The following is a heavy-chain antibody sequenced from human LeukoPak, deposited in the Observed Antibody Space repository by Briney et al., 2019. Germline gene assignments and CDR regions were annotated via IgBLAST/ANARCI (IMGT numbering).Heavy chain of an antibody. V-gene: IGHV4-39*07. D-gene: IGHD6-13*01. J-gene: IGHJ4*02. CDR2: IYYSGST. CDR3: ASRLSEIAAAGRGAFDY. CDR1: GGSISSSSYY. Sequence: SETLSLTCTVSGGSISSSSYYWGWIRQPPGKGLEWIGSIYYSGSTYYNPSLKSRVTISVDTSKNQFSLKLSSAADTAVYYCASRLSEIAAAGRGAFDYWGQGTLVTVSS.